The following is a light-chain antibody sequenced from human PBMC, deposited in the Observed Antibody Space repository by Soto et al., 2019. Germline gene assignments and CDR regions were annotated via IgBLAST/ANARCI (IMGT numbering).Light chain of an antibody. Sequence: DIQVTQSPSTRSGSVGDRVTMTCRASQTISSWLAWYQQKPGKAPKLLIYKASTLKSGVPSRFSGSGSGTEFTLTISSLQPDDFATYYCQQYNSYLVTFGGGTKVDI. J-gene: IGKJ4*01. CDR3: QQYNSYLVT. CDR1: QTISSW. CDR2: KAS. V-gene: IGKV1-5*03.